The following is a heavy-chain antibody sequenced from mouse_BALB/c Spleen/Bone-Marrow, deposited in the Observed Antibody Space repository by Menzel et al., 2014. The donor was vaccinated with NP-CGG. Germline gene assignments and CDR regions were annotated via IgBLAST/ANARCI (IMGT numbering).Heavy chain of an antibody. CDR3: ARYGSSPYYAMDY. D-gene: IGHD1-1*01. CDR1: GYTFTDYN. Sequence: VQLKESGPELVKPGASVKISCKASGYTFTDYNMHWVKQSHGKSLEWIGYIYPYTGGTGYNQKFKSKATLTVDNSSSTAYMELRSLTSEDSAVYYCARYGSSPYYAMDYWGQGTSVTVSS. J-gene: IGHJ4*01. V-gene: IGHV1S29*02. CDR2: IYPYTGGT.